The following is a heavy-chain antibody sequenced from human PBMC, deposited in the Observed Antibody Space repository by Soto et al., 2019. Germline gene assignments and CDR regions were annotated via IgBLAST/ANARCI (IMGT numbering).Heavy chain of an antibody. CDR3: AKEMTSGYYLFYY. V-gene: IGHV3-23*01. CDR2: LSGTGGST. J-gene: IGHJ4*02. Sequence: EVQLLQSGGGLVQPGGSLRLSCAASGFTFSSYAMSWVRQAPGKGLEWVSTLSGTGGSTYYPDSVNGRFTISRDNSKNTVYLQMHSLRAEDAAVYYCAKEMTSGYYLFYYWGPGTLVTVSS. CDR1: GFTFSSYA. D-gene: IGHD3-22*01.